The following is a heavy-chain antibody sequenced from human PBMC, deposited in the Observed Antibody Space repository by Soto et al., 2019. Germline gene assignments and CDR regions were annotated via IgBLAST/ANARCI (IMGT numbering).Heavy chain of an antibody. CDR1: GYRFTDYW. CDR3: ASYERHGITPWGSYFNL. CDR2: IYPADSDA. Sequence: GESLKISCQGSGYRFTDYWIAWVRQMPGEGLEWMGLIYPADSDARYSPSFKGQVTISVDKSINTAYLQWSSLKAPDTAMYYCASYERHGITPWGSYFNLWAYATLVRVSS. D-gene: IGHD3-16*01. J-gene: IGHJ4*01. V-gene: IGHV5-51*01.